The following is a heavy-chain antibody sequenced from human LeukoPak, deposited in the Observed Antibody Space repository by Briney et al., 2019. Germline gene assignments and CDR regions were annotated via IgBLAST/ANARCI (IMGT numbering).Heavy chain of an antibody. V-gene: IGHV3-23*01. CDR2: ISDSGGTT. J-gene: IGHJ4*02. Sequence: GGSLRLSCAASGFSLSNYAMSWVRQAPGKGLEWVSRISDSGGTTYYADSVKGRFTISRDNSKNTLYLQMNSLPAEDTAVYYCAKDRRRFWSGYLDYWGQGALVTVSS. CDR1: GFSLSNYA. CDR3: AKDRRRFWSGYLDY. D-gene: IGHD3-3*01.